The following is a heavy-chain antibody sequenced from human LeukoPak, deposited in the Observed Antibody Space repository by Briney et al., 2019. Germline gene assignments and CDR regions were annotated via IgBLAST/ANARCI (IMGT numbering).Heavy chain of an antibody. D-gene: IGHD6-19*01. CDR2: IYYSGST. V-gene: IGHV4-59*08. CDR1: GGSISSYY. Sequence: SETLSLTCTVSGGSISSYYWSWIRQPPGKGLEWIGYIYYSGSTNYNPSLKSRVTISVDTSKNQFSLNLSSVTAADRAVYYCARLLGVAGLNGYFDLWGRGTLVTVSS. CDR3: ARLLGVAGLNGYFDL. J-gene: IGHJ2*01.